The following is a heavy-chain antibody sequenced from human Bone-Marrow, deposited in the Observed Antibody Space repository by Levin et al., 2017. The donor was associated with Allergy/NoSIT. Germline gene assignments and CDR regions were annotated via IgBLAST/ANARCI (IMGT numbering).Heavy chain of an antibody. CDR1: GFTFSDYY. J-gene: IGHJ6*02. D-gene: IGHD3-22*01. CDR2: ISSSGSTI. V-gene: IGHV3-11*01. CDR3: ARDRSTYYYDSSGYIV. Sequence: GESLKISCAASGFTFSDYYMSWIRQAPGKGLEWVSYISSSGSTIYYADSVKGRFTISRDNAKNSLYLQMNSLRAEDTAVYYCARDRSTYYYDSSGYIVWGQGTTVTVSS.